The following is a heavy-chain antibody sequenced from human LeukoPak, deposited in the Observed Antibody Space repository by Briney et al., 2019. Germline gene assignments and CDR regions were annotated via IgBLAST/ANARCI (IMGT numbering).Heavy chain of an antibody. CDR2: INWNGGGT. D-gene: IGHD3-3*01. CDR1: GFTFDDYG. CDR3: KLSRMEWQPDPFYFDY. J-gene: IGHJ4*02. Sequence: PGGSLRLSCAASGFTFDDYGMSWVRQAPGKGLEWVSGINWNGGGTGYADSVKGRFTISRDNAKNSLYLQMNSLRAEDTAVYFCKLSRMEWQPDPFYFDYWGQGTLVTVSS. V-gene: IGHV3-20*04.